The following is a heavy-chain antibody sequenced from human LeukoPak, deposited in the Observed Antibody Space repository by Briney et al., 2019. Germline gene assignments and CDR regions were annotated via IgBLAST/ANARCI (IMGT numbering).Heavy chain of an antibody. V-gene: IGHV3-48*01. CDR2: ISSSSSTI. Sequence: PGGSLRLSCAASGFTFSSYSMNWVRQAPGKGLEWVSYISSSSSTIYYADSVKGRFTISRDNSKNTLYLQMNSLRAEDTAVYYCAKDLFAMTQWEQLGYWGQGTLVTVSS. CDR3: AKDLFAMTQWEQLGY. D-gene: IGHD1-26*01. CDR1: GFTFSSYS. J-gene: IGHJ4*02.